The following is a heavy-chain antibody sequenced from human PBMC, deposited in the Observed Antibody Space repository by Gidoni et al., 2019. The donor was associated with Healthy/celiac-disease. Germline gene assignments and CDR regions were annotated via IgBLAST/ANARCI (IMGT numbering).Heavy chain of an antibody. CDR3: AREGDYGDYFDY. J-gene: IGHJ4*02. CDR1: GGSFSGYY. V-gene: IGHV4-34*01. Sequence: QVQLPQWGAGLLKPSETLSLPCAVYGGSFSGYYWSWIRQPPGKGLEWIGEINHSGSTNYNPSLKSRVTISVDTSKNQFSLKLSAVTAADTAVYYCAREGDYGDYFDYWGQGTLVTVSS. CDR2: INHSGST. D-gene: IGHD4-17*01.